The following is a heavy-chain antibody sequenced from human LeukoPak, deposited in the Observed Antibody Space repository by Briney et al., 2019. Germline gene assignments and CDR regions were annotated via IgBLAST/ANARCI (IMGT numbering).Heavy chain of an antibody. J-gene: IGHJ3*02. Sequence: GASVKVSCKASGYTFTGYYMHWVRQAPGQGLEWIGWLNPNSGGTNYAQKFQGRLTTTRDTSISTAYMELSSLRSDDTAVYYCARPREAATTFRAFDIWGQGTMVTVSS. CDR2: LNPNSGGT. CDR3: ARPREAATTFRAFDI. V-gene: IGHV1-2*02. D-gene: IGHD2-15*01. CDR1: GYTFTGYY.